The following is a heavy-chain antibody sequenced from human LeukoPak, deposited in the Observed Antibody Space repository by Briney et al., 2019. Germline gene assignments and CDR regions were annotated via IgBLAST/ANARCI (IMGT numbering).Heavy chain of an antibody. V-gene: IGHV4-30-4*08. D-gene: IGHD6-13*01. CDR3: ARDRLSTAAIDY. CDR2: IYYSGST. J-gene: IGHJ4*02. CDR1: GGSISSGDYY. Sequence: SETLSLTCTVSGGSISSGDYYWSWIRQPPGKGLEWIGYIYYSGSTYYNPSLKSRVTISVDTSKNQFSLKLSSVTAADTAVYYCARDRLSTAAIDYWGQGTLVTVSP.